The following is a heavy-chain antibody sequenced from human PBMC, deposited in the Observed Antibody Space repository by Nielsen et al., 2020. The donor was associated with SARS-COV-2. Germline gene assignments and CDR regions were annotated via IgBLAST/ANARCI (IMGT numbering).Heavy chain of an antibody. CDR2: INHSGST. D-gene: IGHD3-16*02. J-gene: IGHJ4*02. Sequence: SETLSLTCTVSGGSISSGDYYWSWIRQPPGKGLEWIGEINHSGSTNYNPSLKSRVTISVDTSKNQFSLKLSSVTAADTAVYYCASSITFGGVIVGRFDYWGQGTLVTVSS. V-gene: IGHV4-39*07. CDR3: ASSITFGGVIVGRFDY. CDR1: GGSISSGDYY.